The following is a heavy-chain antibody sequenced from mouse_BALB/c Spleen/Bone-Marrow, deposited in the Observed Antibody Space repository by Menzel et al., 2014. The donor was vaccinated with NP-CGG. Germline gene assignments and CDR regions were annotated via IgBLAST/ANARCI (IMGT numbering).Heavy chain of an antibody. CDR1: GFDFSRYW. CDR3: SRLGYYGGFAY. J-gene: IGHJ3*01. Sequence: EVKLQESGGGLVHPGGSLKLSCAASGFDFSRYWMGWVRQAPGKGLEWIGEINPDSSTINYTPSLKDKFIISRDNAKNTLYLQMSKVGSEDTALYYCSRLGYYGGFAYWGQGTLVTVSA. V-gene: IGHV4-1*02. D-gene: IGHD2-3*01. CDR2: INPDSSTI.